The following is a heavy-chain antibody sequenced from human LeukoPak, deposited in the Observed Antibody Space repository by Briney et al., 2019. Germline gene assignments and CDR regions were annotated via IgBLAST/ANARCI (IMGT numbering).Heavy chain of an antibody. CDR1: GFTFSDHY. CDR2: ISNSGDAT. V-gene: IGHV3-23*01. J-gene: IGHJ4*02. D-gene: IGHD1-1*01. Sequence: GGSLRLSCAASGFTFSDHYMDWVRQAPGKGLEWVSTISNSGDATYYADSVKGRFTISRDNSKNTLYLQMNSLRAEDTAVYYCAKAPPYKKYFDYWGQGTLVTVSS. CDR3: AKAPPYKKYFDY.